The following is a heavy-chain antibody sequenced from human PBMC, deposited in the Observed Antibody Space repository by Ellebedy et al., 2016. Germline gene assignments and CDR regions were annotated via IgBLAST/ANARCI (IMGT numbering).Heavy chain of an antibody. CDR1: GFTFSGFA. D-gene: IGHD6-19*01. Sequence: GESLKISCAASGFTFSGFAMSWVRQAPGKGLEWVSTISSAGSPNYADSVRGRFTISRDGSKDTLYLEMDSLRADDTAIYYCAKCRHSTGCLLDSWGQGTLVTVSS. CDR2: ISSAGSP. V-gene: IGHV3-23*01. J-gene: IGHJ4*02. CDR3: AKCRHSTGCLLDS.